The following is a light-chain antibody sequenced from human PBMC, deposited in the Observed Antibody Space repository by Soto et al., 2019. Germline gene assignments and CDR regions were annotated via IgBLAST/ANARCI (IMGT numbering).Light chain of an antibody. J-gene: IGKJ3*01. CDR3: QQYGTSLLT. CDR2: AAS. V-gene: IGKV3-20*01. CDR1: QSISSSY. Sequence: EIVLTQSPGSLSLSPGERATLSCRASQSISSSYLAWYQQKPGQAPRLLIYAASRRATGIPDRFSGSGSGTVFALPISSLVSEGFAVYYCQQYGTSLLTFGPGTKVDI.